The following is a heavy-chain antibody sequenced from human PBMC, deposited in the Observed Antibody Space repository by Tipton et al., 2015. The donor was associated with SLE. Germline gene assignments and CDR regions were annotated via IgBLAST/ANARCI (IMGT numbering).Heavy chain of an antibody. CDR3: ARGAAYYYDFGALDI. V-gene: IGHV4-39*07. J-gene: IGHJ3*02. CDR2: ILDGGYT. CDR1: GVSIRSSSYY. Sequence: TLSLTCTVSGVSIRSSSYYWGWIRQPPGKGLDWIGTILDGGYTYYNPSLKSRVTMSMDMSKNQLSLKLSSVTAADTAVYYCARGAAYYYDFGALDIWGQGTMVTVSS. D-gene: IGHD3-22*01.